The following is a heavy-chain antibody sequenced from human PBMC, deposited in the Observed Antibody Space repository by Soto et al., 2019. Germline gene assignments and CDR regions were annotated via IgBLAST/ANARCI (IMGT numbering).Heavy chain of an antibody. D-gene: IGHD2-2*03. V-gene: IGHV4-59*01. J-gene: IGHJ6*02. Sequence: SETLSLTCTVSGGSISSYYWSWIRQAPGKGLEWIGYIYYSGSTDYNPSLKSRVTISVDTSKTQFSLRLSSVTAADTAVYYCATGMRMDGPESPYGMDVWGQGTTVTVSS. CDR2: IYYSGST. CDR3: ATGMRMDGPESPYGMDV. CDR1: GGSISSYY.